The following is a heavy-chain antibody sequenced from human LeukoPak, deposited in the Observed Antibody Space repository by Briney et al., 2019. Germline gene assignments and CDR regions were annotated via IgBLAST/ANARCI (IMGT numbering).Heavy chain of an antibody. J-gene: IGHJ3*02. CDR1: GGSISSYY. Sequence: SETLSLTCTVSGGSISSYYWSWIRQPPGKGLEWIGYIYYSGSTNYNPSLKSRVTISVDTSKNQFSLKLSSVTAADTAVYYCARSGWMARDAFGIWGQGTMVTVSS. V-gene: IGHV4-59*01. D-gene: IGHD5-24*01. CDR2: IYYSGST. CDR3: ARSGWMARDAFGI.